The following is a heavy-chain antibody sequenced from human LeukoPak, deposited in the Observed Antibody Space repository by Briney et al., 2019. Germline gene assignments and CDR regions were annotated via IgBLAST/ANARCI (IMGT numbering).Heavy chain of an antibody. CDR2: IYYSGST. D-gene: IGHD7-27*01. CDR1: GGSISSSSYY. Sequence: PSETLSLTCTVSGGSISSSSYYWGWIRQPPGKGLEWIRSIYYSGSTYYNPSLKSRVTISVDTSKNQFSLKLSSVTAADTAVYYCARRTRTGKTGYFDYWGQGTLVTVSS. V-gene: IGHV4-39*01. J-gene: IGHJ4*02. CDR3: ARRTRTGKTGYFDY.